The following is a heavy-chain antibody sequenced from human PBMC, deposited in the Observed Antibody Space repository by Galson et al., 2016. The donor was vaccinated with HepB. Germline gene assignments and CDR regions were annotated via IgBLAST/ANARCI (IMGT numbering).Heavy chain of an antibody. CDR2: IYWDDDK. CDR1: GFSLNTREVG. J-gene: IGHJ3*02. Sequence: PALVKPTQTLTLTCTFSGFSLNTREVGVGWIRQPPGGALEWLALIYWDDDKRFNPSLKSRLTITKDTSKNQVVLMMTHMDPVDTATYYCAHYLNYGFDIWGQGTMVTVSS. CDR3: AHYLNYGFDI. V-gene: IGHV2-5*02. D-gene: IGHD3-16*01.